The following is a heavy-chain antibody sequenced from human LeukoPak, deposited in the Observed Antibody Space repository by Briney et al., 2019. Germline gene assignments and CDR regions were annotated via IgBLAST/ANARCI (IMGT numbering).Heavy chain of an antibody. CDR3: ARSSTGYSSGWYGDY. Sequence: GGSLRLSCTASGFTVSSNYVSWVRHAPGKGLEWVSVIYSGGSTYYADSVKGRFTISRDNSKNTLYLQMNSLRAEDTAVYYCARSSTGYSSGWYGDYWGQGTLVIVSS. CDR2: IYSGGST. CDR1: GFTVSSNY. V-gene: IGHV3-66*01. J-gene: IGHJ4*02. D-gene: IGHD6-19*01.